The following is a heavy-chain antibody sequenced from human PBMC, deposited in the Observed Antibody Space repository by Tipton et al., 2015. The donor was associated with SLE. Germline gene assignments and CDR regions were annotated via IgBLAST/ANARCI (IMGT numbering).Heavy chain of an antibody. J-gene: IGHJ4*02. CDR1: EFTFSIYA. CDR3: ARDRDGIVATMGLLDC. D-gene: IGHD5-12*01. V-gene: IGHV3-30*04. CDR2: ISYDGSDK. Sequence: SLRLSCAASEFTFSIYAMHWVRQAPGKGLEWVAVISYDGSDKYYADSVKGRFTISRDNSKNSLYLQMNSLRAEDTAVYYCARDRDGIVATMGLLDCWGQGTLVSVSS.